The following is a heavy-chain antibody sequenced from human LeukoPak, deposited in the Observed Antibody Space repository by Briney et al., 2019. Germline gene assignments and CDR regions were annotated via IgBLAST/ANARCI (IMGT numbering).Heavy chain of an antibody. CDR1: GFSSQEYA. Sequence: GGALRLSCAASGFSSQEYAMHWGRQRPGRGLEWVTFINGGGDKPYYGDSVKGRFTVSRDNRKNSLVLKMNSLRTEDTAFYYWAKDLGRTEWELLRGTLTDWGQGTLVTVSS. CDR2: INGGGDKP. CDR3: AKDLGRTEWELLRGTLTD. V-gene: IGHV3-43*02. J-gene: IGHJ1*01. D-gene: IGHD1-26*01.